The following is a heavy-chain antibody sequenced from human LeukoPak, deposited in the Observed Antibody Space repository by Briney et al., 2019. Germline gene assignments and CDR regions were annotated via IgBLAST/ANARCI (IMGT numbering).Heavy chain of an antibody. CDR3: ARDLSATWYSLAY. V-gene: IGHV3-20*04. CDR1: GLNFRDCG. Sequence: GGSLRLSCSGSGLNFRDCGLSWVRQAPGKGLEWVSGINWDGENTAYADSVKGRFTISRDNADNAVYLQMDSLRVEDTALYYCARDLSATWYSLAYWGRGTLVTVSS. D-gene: IGHD2-15*01. CDR2: INWDGENT. J-gene: IGHJ4*02.